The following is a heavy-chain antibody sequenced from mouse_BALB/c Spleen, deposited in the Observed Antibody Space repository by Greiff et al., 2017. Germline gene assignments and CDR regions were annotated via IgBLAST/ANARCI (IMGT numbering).Heavy chain of an antibody. D-gene: IGHD2-4*01. Sequence: EVQLVESGGGLVQPGGSLRLSCATSGFTFTDYYMSWVRQPPGKALEWLGFIRNKANGYTTEYSASVKGRFTISRDNSQSILYLQMNTLRAEDSATYYCARLLYDYDRGYAMDYWGQGTSVTVSS. CDR2: IRNKANGYTT. J-gene: IGHJ4*01. CDR3: ARLLYDYDRGYAMDY. V-gene: IGHV7-3*02. CDR1: GFTFTDYY.